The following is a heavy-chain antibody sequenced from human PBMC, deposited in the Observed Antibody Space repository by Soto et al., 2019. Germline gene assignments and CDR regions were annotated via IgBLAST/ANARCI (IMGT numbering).Heavy chain of an antibody. CDR2: IYYSGST. CDR3: AGQRLTATVVTLFDY. V-gene: IGHV4-31*03. Sequence: QVQLQESGPGLVKPSQTLSLTCTVSGGSISSGGYYWSWIRQHPGKGLEWIGYIYYSGSTYFNPSLKSRINISVDTSNNQFALKLSSVSAADTAVYYCAGQRLTATVVTLFDYWGQGTLVTVSS. J-gene: IGHJ4*02. D-gene: IGHD4-17*01. CDR1: GGSISSGGYY.